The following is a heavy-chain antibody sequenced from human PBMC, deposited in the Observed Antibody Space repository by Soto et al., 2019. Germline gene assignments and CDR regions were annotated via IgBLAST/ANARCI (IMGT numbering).Heavy chain of an antibody. J-gene: IGHJ6*03. CDR1: GGSISSSSYY. D-gene: IGHD2-15*01. V-gene: IGHV4-39*01. CDR3: AREVAFSGYYYMDV. Sequence: SETLSLTCTVSGGSISSSSYYWGWIRQPPGKGLEWIGSIYYSGSTYYNPSLKSRVTISVDTSKNQFSLKLSSVTAADTAVYYCAREVAFSGYYYMDVWGKGTTVTVSS. CDR2: IYYSGST.